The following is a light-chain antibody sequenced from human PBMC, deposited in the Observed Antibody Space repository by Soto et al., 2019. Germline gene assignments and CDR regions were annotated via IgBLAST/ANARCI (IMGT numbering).Light chain of an antibody. CDR2: EVS. CDR1: SSDVGGYNY. J-gene: IGLJ2*01. Sequence: QSVLTQPPSASGSPGQSVTISCTGTSSDVGGYNYVSWYQQHPGKAPKLMIYEVSKRPSGVPDRFSGSKSGNTASLTVSGLQADDEATYFCSSHAGSINFVVFGGGTKVTVL. V-gene: IGLV2-8*01. CDR3: SSHAGSINFVV.